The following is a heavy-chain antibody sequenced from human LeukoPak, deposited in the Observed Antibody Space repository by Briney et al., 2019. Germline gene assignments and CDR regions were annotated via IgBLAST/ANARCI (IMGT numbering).Heavy chain of an antibody. J-gene: IGHJ4*02. Sequence: PSETLSLTCAVYGESFSGYYWSWIRQPPGKGLEWIAEINHSGSASYNPSLKSRVTISVDTSKNQFSLKLSSVTAADTAVYYCARGYSSSWYPNYYFDYWGQGTLVTVSS. V-gene: IGHV4-34*01. CDR1: GESFSGYY. D-gene: IGHD6-13*01. CDR3: ARGYSSSWYPNYYFDY. CDR2: INHSGSA.